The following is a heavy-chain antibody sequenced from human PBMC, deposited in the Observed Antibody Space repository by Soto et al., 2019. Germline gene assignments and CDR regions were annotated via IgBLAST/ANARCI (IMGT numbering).Heavy chain of an antibody. Sequence: HPGGSLRLSCAASGFTFSSYGMHWVRQAPGKGLEWVAVIWYDGSNKYYADSVKGRFTISRDNSKNTLYLQMNSLRAEDTAVYYCARDLAYYYGSGGLDYWGQGTLVTVSS. J-gene: IGHJ4*02. CDR2: IWYDGSNK. D-gene: IGHD3-10*01. CDR1: GFTFSSYG. V-gene: IGHV3-33*01. CDR3: ARDLAYYYGSGGLDY.